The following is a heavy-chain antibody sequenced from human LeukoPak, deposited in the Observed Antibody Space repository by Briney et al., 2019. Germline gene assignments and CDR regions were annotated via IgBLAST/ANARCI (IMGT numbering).Heavy chain of an antibody. J-gene: IGHJ4*02. V-gene: IGHV3-30*04. CDR1: GFTFSSYA. D-gene: IGHD3-10*01. Sequence: GESLTLSCAASGFTFSSYAMHWVRQAPGEGLEWVAVILYDGSKKYYADSVKGRFTICRDHSTNPLYLQLSSRRTEDPGVHYCAREPRGLLWFGEGIDYGGEGPLVTVSS. CDR3: AREPRGLLWFGEGIDY. CDR2: ILYDGSKK.